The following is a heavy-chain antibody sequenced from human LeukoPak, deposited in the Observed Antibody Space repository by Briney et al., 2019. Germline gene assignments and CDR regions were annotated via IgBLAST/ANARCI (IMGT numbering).Heavy chain of an antibody. CDR1: GFTFSNNG. Sequence: GGSLRLSCAASGFTFSNNGMHWVRQAPGKGLEWVALIWYDGSKKYYADSVEGRFTISRDNSRNMLYLQMNSLRAEDTAVYYCARITTSYADFWGQGTLVTVSS. J-gene: IGHJ4*02. CDR2: IWYDGSKK. D-gene: IGHD3-22*01. V-gene: IGHV3-33*01. CDR3: ARITTSYADF.